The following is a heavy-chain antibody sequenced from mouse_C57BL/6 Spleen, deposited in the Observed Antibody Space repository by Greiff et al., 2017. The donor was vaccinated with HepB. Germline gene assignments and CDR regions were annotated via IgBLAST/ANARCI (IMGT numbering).Heavy chain of an antibody. CDR1: GYTFTSYW. D-gene: IGHD1-1*01. J-gene: IGHJ2*01. Sequence: VQLQQPGAELVKPGASVKLSCKASGYTFTSYWMHWVKQRPGQGLEWIGMIHPNSGSTNYNEKFKSKATLTVDKSSSTAYMQLSSLTSEDSAVYYCARNPYYGSSLYYFDYWGQGTTLTVSS. CDR3: ARNPYYGSSLYYFDY. CDR2: IHPNSGST. V-gene: IGHV1-64*01.